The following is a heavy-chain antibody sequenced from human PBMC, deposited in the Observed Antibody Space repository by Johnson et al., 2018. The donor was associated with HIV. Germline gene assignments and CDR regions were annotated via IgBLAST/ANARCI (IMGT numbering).Heavy chain of an antibody. Sequence: QVQLVESGGGVVQPGRSLRLSCAVSGLTFSNYGMHWVRQAPGKGLEWVANIKQDGSEKYYVDSVKGRFTISRDNSKNTLYLQMNSLRAEDTAVYYCARDLTSGSYSGAAFDIWGQGTMVTVSS. J-gene: IGHJ3*02. D-gene: IGHD1-26*01. CDR3: ARDLTSGSYSGAAFDI. CDR2: IKQDGSEK. CDR1: GLTFSNYG. V-gene: IGHV3-33*01.